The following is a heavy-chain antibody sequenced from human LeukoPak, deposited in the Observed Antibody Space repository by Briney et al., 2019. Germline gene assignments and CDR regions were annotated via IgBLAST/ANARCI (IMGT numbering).Heavy chain of an antibody. Sequence: SETLSLTCTVSGGSISSSSYYWGWIRQPPGKGLEWMGSIYYSGSTYYNPSLKSRVTISVDTSKNQFSLKLSSVTAADTAVYYCARQYRGSGSYYFDYWGQGTLVTVSS. CDR2: IYYSGST. J-gene: IGHJ4*02. CDR3: ARQYRGSGSYYFDY. V-gene: IGHV4-39*01. CDR1: GGSISSSSYY. D-gene: IGHD3-10*01.